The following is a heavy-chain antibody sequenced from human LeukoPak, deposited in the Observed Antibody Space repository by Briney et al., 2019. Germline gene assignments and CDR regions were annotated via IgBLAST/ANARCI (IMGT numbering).Heavy chain of an antibody. Sequence: ASVNVSCMASGYTFTGYYMHWVRQAPGQGLEWMGWINPNSGGTNYAQKFQGWVTMTRDTSISTAYMELSRLRSDDTAVYYCARGLGGGYSGYEDYWGQGTLVTVSS. V-gene: IGHV1-2*04. D-gene: IGHD5-12*01. CDR3: ARGLGGGYSGYEDY. CDR2: INPNSGGT. CDR1: GYTFTGYY. J-gene: IGHJ4*02.